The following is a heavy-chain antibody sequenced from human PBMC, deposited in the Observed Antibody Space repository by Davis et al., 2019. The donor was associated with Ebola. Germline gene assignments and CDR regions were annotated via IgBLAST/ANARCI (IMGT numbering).Heavy chain of an antibody. V-gene: IGHV3-7*01. J-gene: IGHJ5*02. CDR3: ARGTKS. Sequence: GGSLRLSCPASGFTFSSYWMSWVRQAPGKGLEWVANIKQDGSEKYYVDSVKGRFTLSRDNAKKSLYLQMNSLRAEDTAVYYCARGTKSWGQGTLVTVSS. CDR2: IKQDGSEK. CDR1: GFTFSSYW.